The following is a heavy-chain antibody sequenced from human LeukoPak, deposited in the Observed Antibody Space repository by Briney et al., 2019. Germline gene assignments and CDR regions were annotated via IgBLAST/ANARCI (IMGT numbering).Heavy chain of an antibody. CDR1: GFTFSSYG. CDR2: ISSSSSTI. D-gene: IGHD3-9*01. V-gene: IGHV3-48*04. J-gene: IGHJ1*01. Sequence: GGSLRLSCAASGFTFSSYGMHWVRQAPGKGLEWISYISSSSSTIYYADSVKGRFTISRDNAKNSLYLQMNSLRAEDTAVYYCARDILTGSQSRYQHWGQGTLVTVSS. CDR3: ARDILTGSQSRYQH.